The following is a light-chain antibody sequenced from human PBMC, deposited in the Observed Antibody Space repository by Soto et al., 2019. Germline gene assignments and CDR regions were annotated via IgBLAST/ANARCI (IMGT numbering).Light chain of an antibody. Sequence: QSALTQPASVSGSPGQSITISCTGTSSDVGGYNYVSWYQQHPGKAPKLIIYDVSNRPSGVSNRFSGSKSGNTASLTISGLEAEEEADYYFSSYTSSSTSVVFGGGTKLTV. CDR1: SSDVGGYNY. J-gene: IGLJ2*01. CDR2: DVS. CDR3: SSYTSSSTSVV. V-gene: IGLV2-14*01.